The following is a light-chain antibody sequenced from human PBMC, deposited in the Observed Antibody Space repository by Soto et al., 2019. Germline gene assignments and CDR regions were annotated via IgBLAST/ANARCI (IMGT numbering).Light chain of an antibody. CDR2: GAS. Sequence: EIVLTQSPGTLSLSPGERATLSCRASQSVSSSYLAWYQQKPGQAPRLLIFGASTRATGIPDRFSGSGSGTDFTLTISRLEPEDSAVYYCQQYGSSPITFGQGTRLEI. J-gene: IGKJ5*01. CDR1: QSVSSSY. CDR3: QQYGSSPIT. V-gene: IGKV3-20*01.